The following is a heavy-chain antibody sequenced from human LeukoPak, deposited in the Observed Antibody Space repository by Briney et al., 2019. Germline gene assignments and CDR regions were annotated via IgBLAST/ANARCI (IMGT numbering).Heavy chain of an antibody. CDR3: ARSARGQYYYDSSGYSY. D-gene: IGHD3-22*01. CDR1: GGSFSGYY. J-gene: IGHJ4*02. V-gene: IGHV4-34*01. Sequence: PSETPSLTCAVYGGSFSGYYWSWIRQPPGKGLEWIGEINHSGSTNYNPSLKSRVTISVDTSKNQFSLKLSSVTAADTAVYYCARSARGQYYYDSSGYSYWGQGTLVTVSS. CDR2: INHSGST.